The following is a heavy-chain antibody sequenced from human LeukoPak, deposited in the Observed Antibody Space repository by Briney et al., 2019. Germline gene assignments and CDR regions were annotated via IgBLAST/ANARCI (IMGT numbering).Heavy chain of an antibody. CDR1: GGSFSGYY. D-gene: IGHD3-10*01. V-gene: IGHV4-34*01. J-gene: IGHJ5*02. Sequence: SETLSLTCAVYGGSFSGYYWSWIRQPPGKGLEWIWEINHSGSTNYNPSLKSRVTISVDTSKNQFSLKLSSVTAADTAVYYCARGSDGSGNSYRNWFDPWGQGTLVTVSS. CDR2: INHSGST. CDR3: ARGSDGSGNSYRNWFDP.